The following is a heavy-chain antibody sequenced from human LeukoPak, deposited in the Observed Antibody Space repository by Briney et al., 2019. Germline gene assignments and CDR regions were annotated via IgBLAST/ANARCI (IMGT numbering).Heavy chain of an antibody. D-gene: IGHD2-15*01. CDR1: GFTFSDYY. CDR3: ARASGIVVVVGSAFDI. CDR2: ISSSGSII. J-gene: IGHJ3*02. Sequence: PGGSLRLSCAASGFTFSDYYMSWIRQAPGKGLEWVSYISSSGSIIYYADSVKGRFTISRDNAKNSLYLQMNSLRAEDTAVYYCARASGIVVVVGSAFDIWGQGTMVTVSS. V-gene: IGHV3-11*01.